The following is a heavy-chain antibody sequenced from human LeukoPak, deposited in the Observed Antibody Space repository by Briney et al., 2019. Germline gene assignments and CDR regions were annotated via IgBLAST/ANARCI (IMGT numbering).Heavy chain of an antibody. Sequence: PGGSLRLSCAASGFTFSSYWMSWVRQAPGKGLEWVAFIRYDGSNKYYADSVKGRFTISRDNSKNTLYLQMNSLRAEDTAVYYCAKDGYYDYVWGSYPAYYFDYWGQGTLVTVSS. D-gene: IGHD3-16*02. CDR1: GFTFSSYW. CDR3: AKDGYYDYVWGSYPAYYFDY. J-gene: IGHJ4*02. CDR2: IRYDGSNK. V-gene: IGHV3-30*02.